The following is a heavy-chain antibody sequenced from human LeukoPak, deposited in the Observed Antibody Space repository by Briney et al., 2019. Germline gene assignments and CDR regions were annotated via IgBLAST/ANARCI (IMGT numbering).Heavy chain of an antibody. CDR3: ARSQYYYDSSGYYLDC. CDR2: IYSGGST. CDR1: GFTVSSNY. V-gene: IGHV3-53*01. Sequence: PGGSLRLSCAASGFTVSSNYMSWVRQAPGKGLEWVSVIYSGGSTYYADSVKGRFTISRDNSKNTLYLQMNSLRAEDTAVYYCARSQYYYDSSGYYLDCWGQGTLVTVSS. D-gene: IGHD3-22*01. J-gene: IGHJ4*02.